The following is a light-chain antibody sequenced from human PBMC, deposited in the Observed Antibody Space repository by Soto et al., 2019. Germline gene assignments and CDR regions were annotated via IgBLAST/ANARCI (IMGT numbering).Light chain of an antibody. J-gene: IGKJ2*01. CDR2: DAS. Sequence: GDRVTITCQASQTISTWMAWYQQIPGKAPKLLVYDASTLQSGVASRFSGSGSGTEFTLIISGLQPDDSATYYCQQYTNTNNPWMFGHGS. CDR1: QTISTW. CDR3: QQYTNTNNPWM. V-gene: IGKV1-5*01.